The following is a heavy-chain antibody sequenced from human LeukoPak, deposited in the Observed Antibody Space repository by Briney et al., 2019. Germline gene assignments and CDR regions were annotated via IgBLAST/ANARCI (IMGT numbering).Heavy chain of an antibody. V-gene: IGHV4-34*01. CDR1: GFTFRSHW. CDR3: ARVDGSSWPIDY. J-gene: IGHJ4*02. Sequence: AGGSLRLSCEGSGFTFRSHWMSWIRQPPGKGLEWIGEINHSGSTNYNPSLKSRVTISVDTSKNQFSLKLSSVTAADTAVYYCARVDGSSWPIDYWGQGTLVTVSS. CDR2: INHSGST. D-gene: IGHD6-13*01.